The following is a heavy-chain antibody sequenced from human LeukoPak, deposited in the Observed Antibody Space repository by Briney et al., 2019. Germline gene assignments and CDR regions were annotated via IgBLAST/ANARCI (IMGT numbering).Heavy chain of an antibody. D-gene: IGHD5-18*01. CDR1: GGSFSGYY. CDR2: INHSGST. CDR3: ARAPWIQLWARRGFDY. V-gene: IGHV4-34*01. J-gene: IGHJ4*02. Sequence: SETLSLTCAVYGGSFSGYYWSWIRQPPGKGREWIGEINHSGSTNYNPSLKSRVTISVDTSKNQFSLKLSSVTAADTAVYYCARAPWIQLWARRGFDYWGQGTLVTVSS.